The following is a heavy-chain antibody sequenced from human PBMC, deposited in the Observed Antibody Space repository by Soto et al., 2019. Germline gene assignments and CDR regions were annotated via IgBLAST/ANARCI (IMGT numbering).Heavy chain of an antibody. J-gene: IGHJ4*02. CDR1: GFTFSSSG. D-gene: IGHD1-20*01. Sequence: GGSLRLSCAASGFTFSSSGMHWVRQAPGKGLEWVAVISYDGSNKFYADSVKGRFTISRDNFRNTLYLQMNSLRAEDTAVYYCAKEFHSWNYFDYWSQGTLVTVSS. V-gene: IGHV3-30*18. CDR2: ISYDGSNK. CDR3: AKEFHSWNYFDY.